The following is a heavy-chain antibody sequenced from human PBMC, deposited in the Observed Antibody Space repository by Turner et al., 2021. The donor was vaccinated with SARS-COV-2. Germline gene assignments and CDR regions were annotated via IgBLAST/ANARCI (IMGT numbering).Heavy chain of an antibody. CDR1: GFTFSSYA. CDR2: ISGSGGGT. V-gene: IGHV3-23*01. J-gene: IGHJ4*02. D-gene: IGHD4-17*01. Sequence: EVQLLESGGGLVQPGGSLRLSCAASGFTFSSYAMNWVRQAPGKGLEWVSVISGSGGGTHYADSVKGRFTISRDNSKNTLYLQMDSLRAEDTAVYYCARSTVTTPPDYWGQGTLVTVSS. CDR3: ARSTVTTPPDY.